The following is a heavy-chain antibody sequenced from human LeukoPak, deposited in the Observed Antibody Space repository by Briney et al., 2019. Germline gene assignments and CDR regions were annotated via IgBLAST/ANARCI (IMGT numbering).Heavy chain of an antibody. CDR2: ISGSGGST. D-gene: IGHD3-10*01. Sequence: GGSRRLSCAASGFTFSSYAMSWVRQAPEKGLEWVSAISGSGGSTYYADSVKGRFTISRDNSKNTLHLQMNSLRAEDTAVYYCAKVGLLWFGELSYWGQGTLVTVSS. V-gene: IGHV3-23*01. CDR3: AKVGLLWFGELSY. CDR1: GFTFSSYA. J-gene: IGHJ4*02.